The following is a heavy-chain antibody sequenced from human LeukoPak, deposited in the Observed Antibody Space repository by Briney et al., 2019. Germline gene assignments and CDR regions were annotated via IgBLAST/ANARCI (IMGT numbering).Heavy chain of an antibody. V-gene: IGHV3-74*01. CDR2: INIDGST. Sequence: GGSLRLSCAASGFTFRNYWMHWVRQAPGKGLVWASRINIDGSTRYADSVEGRFTISRDNAKNTLYLQMNSLRAEDTAVYYCARAGGSGWFDPWGQGTLVTVSS. J-gene: IGHJ5*02. D-gene: IGHD3-10*01. CDR3: ARAGGSGWFDP. CDR1: GFTFRNYW.